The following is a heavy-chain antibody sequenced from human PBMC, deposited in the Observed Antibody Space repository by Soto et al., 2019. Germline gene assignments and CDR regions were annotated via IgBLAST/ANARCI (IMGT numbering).Heavy chain of an antibody. Sequence: PSETLSLTCSVSGVSISSYFWSWIRQAPGGGLEWIGYTYHRGSTSYSPSLKSRVAISLDTSENQFSLKVNSLTAADTAVYYCARIGGYHGPLDYWGQGTPVTVSS. V-gene: IGHV4-59*12. CDR2: TYHRGST. D-gene: IGHD6-25*01. CDR1: GVSISSYF. J-gene: IGHJ4*02. CDR3: ARIGGYHGPLDY.